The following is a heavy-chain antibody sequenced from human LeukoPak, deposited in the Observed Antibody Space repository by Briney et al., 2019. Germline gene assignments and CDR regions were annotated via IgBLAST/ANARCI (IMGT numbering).Heavy chain of an antibody. J-gene: IGHJ6*02. D-gene: IGHD4-17*01. Sequence: ASVKVSCKTSGYTFTNYAMNWVRQAPGQGLEWMGWINTNTGNPTYAQGFTGRFVFSLDTSVSTAYLQISSLKAEDTAVYYCAREAYGDYVGGYYYYGMDVWGQGTTVTVSS. CDR3: AREAYGDYVGGYYYYGMDV. CDR1: GYTFTNYA. CDR2: INTNTGNP. V-gene: IGHV7-4-1*02.